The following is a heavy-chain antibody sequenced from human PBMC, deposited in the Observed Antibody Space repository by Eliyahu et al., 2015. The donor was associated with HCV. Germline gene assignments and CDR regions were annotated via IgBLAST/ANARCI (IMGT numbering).Heavy chain of an antibody. V-gene: IGHV4-34*01. Sequence: QVQLQQWGAGLLKPSETLSLTCAVYGGSFSGYYWSWIRQPPGKGLEWIGEINHSGSTHYNPSLKSRVTISVDTSKNQFSLKLSSVTAADTAVYYCARGSRRETGTTYFWRYMGWFDPWGQGTLVTVSS. CDR2: INHSGST. J-gene: IGHJ5*02. CDR1: GGSFSGYY. CDR3: ARGSRRETGTTYFWRYMGWFDP. D-gene: IGHD1-7*01.